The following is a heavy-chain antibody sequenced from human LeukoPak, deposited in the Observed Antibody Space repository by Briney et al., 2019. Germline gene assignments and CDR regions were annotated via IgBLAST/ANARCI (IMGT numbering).Heavy chain of an antibody. V-gene: IGHV3-23*01. CDR2: ISDSSDRI. D-gene: IGHD1-26*01. Sequence: GGSLRLSCAASGFTLSSYAMSWVRQAPGKGLEWVSPISDSSDRIYYADPVKGRFTISRDNSKDRLYLQMNSLRADDTAVYYCARLQWELPISWGYFDYWGQGTLVTVSS. J-gene: IGHJ4*02. CDR3: ARLQWELPISWGYFDY. CDR1: GFTLSSYA.